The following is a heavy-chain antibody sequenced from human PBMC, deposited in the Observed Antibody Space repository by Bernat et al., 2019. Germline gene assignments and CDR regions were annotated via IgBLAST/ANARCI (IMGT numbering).Heavy chain of an antibody. CDR1: GYTFTNYA. Sequence: QVQLVQSGAEVKKPGASVKVSCEASGYTFTNYAIHWVRQAPVQSLEWVGWIKPGNGNTKYSQNFQGRVTFTRDTSATTAYMEMSSLTSEDTAVFYCARGGYCTGGTCSYFDYWGQGTLVTVSS. D-gene: IGHD2-15*01. J-gene: IGHJ4*02. CDR2: IKPGNGNT. CDR3: ARGGYCTGGTCSYFDY. V-gene: IGHV1-3*01.